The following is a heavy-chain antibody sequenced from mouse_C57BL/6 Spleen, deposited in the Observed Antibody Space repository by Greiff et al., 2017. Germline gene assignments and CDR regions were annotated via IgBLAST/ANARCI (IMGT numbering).Heavy chain of an antibody. D-gene: IGHD2-4*01. CDR2: INPSTGGT. Sequence: QVQLQQPGTELVKPGASVKLSCKASGYTFTSYWMHWVKQRPGQGLEWIGEINPSTGGTTYNQKFKAKATLTVDKSSSTAYMQLKSLTSEDSAVYYCARSIYYDYDVFWGQGTLVTVSA. J-gene: IGHJ3*01. V-gene: IGHV1-53*01. CDR3: ARSIYYDYDVF. CDR1: GYTFTSYW.